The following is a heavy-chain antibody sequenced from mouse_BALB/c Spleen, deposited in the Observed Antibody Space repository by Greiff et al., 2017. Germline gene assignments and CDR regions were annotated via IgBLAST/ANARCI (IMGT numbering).Heavy chain of an antibody. CDR3: TRSPRSILAMNY. D-gene: IGHD2-3*01. CDR2: ISSGISTI. Sequence: EVQRVESGGGLVQPGGSRKLSCAASGFTFSSFGMHWVRQAPEKGLEWVAYISSGISTIYYADTVKGRFTISRDNPKNTLFLQITSLRSEDTAMYYCTRSPRSILAMNYWVQGTSFTFSS. V-gene: IGHV5-17*02. CDR1: GFTFSSFG. J-gene: IGHJ4*01.